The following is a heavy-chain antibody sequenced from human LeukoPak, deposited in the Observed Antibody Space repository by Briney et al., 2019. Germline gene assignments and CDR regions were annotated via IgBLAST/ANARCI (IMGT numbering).Heavy chain of an antibody. J-gene: IGHJ4*02. D-gene: IGHD3-10*01. CDR3: ARRGPYFDY. Sequence: PGGSLRLSCTASGFIFSNHGMNWARQAPGKGLEWISYISSTSADIYYVDSVKGRFTISRDNAKNSLYLQMNSLRAEDTAIYYCARRGPYFDYWGQGILVTGSS. V-gene: IGHV3-21*05. CDR2: ISSTSADI. CDR1: GFIFSNHG.